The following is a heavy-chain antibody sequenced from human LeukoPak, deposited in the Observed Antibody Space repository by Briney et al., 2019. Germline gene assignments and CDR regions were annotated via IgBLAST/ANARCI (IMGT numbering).Heavy chain of an antibody. D-gene: IGHD3-22*01. V-gene: IGHV3-23*01. Sequence: PGGSLRLSCVASGLIFSNYAMSWVRRAPGKGLEWVSALSGSGESTYYADSVKGRFTISRDNSKNTLYLQMNSLRVEDTAVYYCAKEEHYLDSSGNWFDPWGQGTLVTVSS. CDR1: GLIFSNYA. CDR2: LSGSGEST. CDR3: AKEEHYLDSSGNWFDP. J-gene: IGHJ5*02.